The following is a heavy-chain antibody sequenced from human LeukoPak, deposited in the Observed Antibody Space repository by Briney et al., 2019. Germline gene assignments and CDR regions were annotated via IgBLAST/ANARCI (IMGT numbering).Heavy chain of an antibody. CDR1: GGSISSYY. CDR3: ARGSGYSLGY. CDR2: IHYSGGIT. D-gene: IGHD5-18*01. Sequence: SETLSLTCTVSGGSISSYYWSWIRQPPGKGLEWIGYIHYSGGITYYNPSLKSRVTISVDTSKNQFSLSLSSVTAADTAVYYCARGSGYSLGYWGQGTLVTVSS. J-gene: IGHJ4*02. V-gene: IGHV4-59*08.